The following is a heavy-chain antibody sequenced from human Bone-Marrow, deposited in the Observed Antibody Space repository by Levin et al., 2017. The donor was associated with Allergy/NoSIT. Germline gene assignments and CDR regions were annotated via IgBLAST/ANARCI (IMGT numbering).Heavy chain of an antibody. CDR2: ISTAETGT. CDR1: GFTFSSYW. V-gene: IGHV3-74*01. CDR3: GRDNSGSIDL. D-gene: IGHD3-22*01. Sequence: GGSLRLSCVASGFTFSSYWMHWVRQAPGKGLVWVSRISTAETGTIYADSVKGRFTIPRDNAKNTLSLQMNSLSAEDTAMYICGRDNSGSIDLWGQGTLVTVSS. J-gene: IGHJ5*02.